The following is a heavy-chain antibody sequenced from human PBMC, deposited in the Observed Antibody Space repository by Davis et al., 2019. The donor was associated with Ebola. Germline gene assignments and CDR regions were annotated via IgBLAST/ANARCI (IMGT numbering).Heavy chain of an antibody. J-gene: IGHJ6*02. CDR3: ARGSSGGGMDV. CDR2: IIPIFGTA. V-gene: IGHV1-69*05. CDR1: GGTFSSYA. D-gene: IGHD6-13*01. Sequence: SVKVSCKASGGTFSSYAISWVRQAPGQGLEWMGGIIPIFGTANYAQKFQGRVTMTRNTSISTAYMELSSLRSEDTAVYYCARGSSGGGMDVWGQGTTVTVSS.